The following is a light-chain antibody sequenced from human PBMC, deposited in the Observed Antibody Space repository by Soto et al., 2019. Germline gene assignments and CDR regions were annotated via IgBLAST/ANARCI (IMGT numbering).Light chain of an antibody. V-gene: IGLV1-44*01. Sequence: QSVPTQPPSASGTPGQRVTISCSGSSSNIGRNTVNWYQQFPGTAPKLLIYRNNQRPSGVPDRFSGSKSGTSASLAINGLQSEDEADYYCAAWDHSLDGRVFGGGTKLTVL. CDR1: SSNIGRNT. CDR2: RNN. J-gene: IGLJ3*02. CDR3: AAWDHSLDGRV.